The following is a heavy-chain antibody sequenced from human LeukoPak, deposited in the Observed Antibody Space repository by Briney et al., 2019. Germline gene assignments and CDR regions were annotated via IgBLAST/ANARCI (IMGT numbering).Heavy chain of an antibody. CDR3: AGDGVKWLFPLIYYFDY. V-gene: IGHV3-30*04. D-gene: IGHD6-19*01. CDR1: GFTFSSYA. J-gene: IGHJ4*02. Sequence: GGSLRLSCAASGFTFSSYAMHWVRQAPGKGLEWVAVISYDGSNKYYPDSVKGRFTISRDNSKNTLYLQMNSLRAEDTAVYYCAGDGVKWLFPLIYYFDYWGQGTLVTVSS. CDR2: ISYDGSNK.